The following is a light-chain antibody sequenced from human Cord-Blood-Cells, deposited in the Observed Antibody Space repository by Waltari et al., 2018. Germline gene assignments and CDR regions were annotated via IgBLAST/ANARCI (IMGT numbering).Light chain of an antibody. J-gene: IGLJ3*02. V-gene: IGLV2-8*01. Sequence: QSALTQPPSASGSPGQSVTISCTGTSSDVGGYNYVSWYQQHPGKAPKLMIYEVSKRPSVVPDRFSGSKSGNTASLTVSGLQAEGEADYYCSSYAGSNIGVFGGGTKLTVL. CDR3: SSYAGSNIGV. CDR1: SSDVGGYNY. CDR2: EVS.